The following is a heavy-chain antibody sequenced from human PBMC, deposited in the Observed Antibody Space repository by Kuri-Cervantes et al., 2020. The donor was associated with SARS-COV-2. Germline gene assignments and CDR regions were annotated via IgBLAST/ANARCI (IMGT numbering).Heavy chain of an antibody. CDR3: ARRAYGEQVDYYYMDV. J-gene: IGHJ6*03. Sequence: KVSCKGFGYSFTNYWIAWVRQMPGKGLEWMGIIYPVDSDTKYSPSFQGQVTISADKSISTAFLKWSSLKASDTAMYCCARRAYGEQVDYYYMDVWGKGTTVTVSS. V-gene: IGHV5-51*01. CDR1: GYSFTNYW. D-gene: IGHD4-17*01. CDR2: IYPVDSDT.